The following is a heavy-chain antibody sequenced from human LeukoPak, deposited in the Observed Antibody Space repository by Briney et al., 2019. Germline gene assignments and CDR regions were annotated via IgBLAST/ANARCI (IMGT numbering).Heavy chain of an antibody. CDR3: ASWGAGGNS. J-gene: IGHJ4*02. V-gene: IGHV3-7*01. CDR1: GFTLSTYW. CDR2: INTDGSAK. D-gene: IGHD3-16*01. Sequence: GGSLRLSCEASGFTLSTYWMNWVRQVPGKLLEWVANINTDGSAKRYVDSVKGRFTIARDNADNYLSLQMNSLRAEDTAVYYCASWGAGGNSWGQETLVTVSS.